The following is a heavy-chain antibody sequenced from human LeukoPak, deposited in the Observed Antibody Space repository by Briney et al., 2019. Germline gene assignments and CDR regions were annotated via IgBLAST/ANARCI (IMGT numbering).Heavy chain of an antibody. Sequence: ASVKVSCKASGGTFISYAISWARQAPGQGLEWMGGIIPIFGTANYAQKFQGRVTITADESTSTAYMELSSLRSEDTAVYYCARFCGGDCSDYYYYGMDVWGQGTTVTVSS. CDR3: ARFCGGDCSDYYYYGMDV. V-gene: IGHV1-69*13. CDR2: IIPIFGTA. D-gene: IGHD2-21*02. CDR1: GGTFISYA. J-gene: IGHJ6*02.